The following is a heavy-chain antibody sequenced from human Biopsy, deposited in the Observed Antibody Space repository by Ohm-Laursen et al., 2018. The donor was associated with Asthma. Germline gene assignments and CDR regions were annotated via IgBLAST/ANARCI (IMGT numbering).Heavy chain of an antibody. J-gene: IGHJ4*02. CDR2: IHYSGST. V-gene: IGHV4-59*01. Sequence: GTLSLTCTVSGVSISSYYWTWIRQPPGKGLEWIGNIHYSGSTYSNPSLKSRVTISVDTSKKQISLRLSSVIAADTAVYYCAGFCSGGNCPDHWGQGTLVTVSP. CDR1: GVSISSYY. CDR3: AGFCSGGNCPDH. D-gene: IGHD2-15*01.